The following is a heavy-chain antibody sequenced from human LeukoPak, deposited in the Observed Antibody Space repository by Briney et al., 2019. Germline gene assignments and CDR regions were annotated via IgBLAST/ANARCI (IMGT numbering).Heavy chain of an antibody. CDR1: GGSISSSSYY. D-gene: IGHD6-13*01. CDR2: IYYSGST. V-gene: IGHV4-39*01. CDR3: ARHAPYSSSWSSYYYYYMDV. J-gene: IGHJ6*03. Sequence: SETLPLTCTVSGGSISSSSYYWGWIRQPPGKGLEWIGSIYYSGSTYYNPSLKSRVTISVDTSKNQFSLKLSSVTAADTAVYYCARHAPYSSSWSSYYYYYMDVWGKGTTVTVSS.